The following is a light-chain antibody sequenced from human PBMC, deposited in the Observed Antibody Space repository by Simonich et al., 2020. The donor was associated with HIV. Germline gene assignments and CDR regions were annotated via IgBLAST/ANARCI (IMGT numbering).Light chain of an antibody. V-gene: IGLV2-23*02. Sequence: QSALTQPASVSGSPGQSITISCTGTSSDVGNYDVVSWYQQHPGKAPQLMIYAVNKRPSGVSNRFSGSKSGNTASLTISGLQAEDEADYYCCSYAGSSTLVLFGGGTKVTVL. CDR3: CSYAGSSTLVL. CDR1: SSDVGNYDV. J-gene: IGLJ2*01. CDR2: AVN.